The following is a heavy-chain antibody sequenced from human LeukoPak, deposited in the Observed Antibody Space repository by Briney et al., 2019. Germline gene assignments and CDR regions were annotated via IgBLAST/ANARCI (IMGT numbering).Heavy chain of an antibody. D-gene: IGHD6-19*01. CDR1: GGSISSGGYY. J-gene: IGHJ5*02. CDR3: ARIGTAWYKWFDP. Sequence: SETLSLTCAVSGGSISSGGYYWSWIRQPPGKGLEWIGSTYYIGSTYYNPSLESRVTISVDTSKNQFSLNLSSVTAADTAVYYCARIGTAWYKWFDPWGQGTLVTVSS. CDR2: TYYIGST. V-gene: IGHV4-39*01.